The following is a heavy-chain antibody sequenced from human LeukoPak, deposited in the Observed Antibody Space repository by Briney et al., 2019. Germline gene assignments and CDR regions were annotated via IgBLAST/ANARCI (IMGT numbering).Heavy chain of an antibody. CDR3: ARHTYYYDSSGYYRVWYFDY. Sequence: LGDPFPTRPGPGWPIRSKRLLLGWVRPPPRKGPGGVGGILFCWRHLLQPVLKSRVNISVDTSKNQFSLKLSSVTAADTAVYYCARHTYYYDSSGYYRVWYFDYWGRGTLVTVSS. D-gene: IGHD3-22*01. J-gene: IGHJ4*02. V-gene: IGHV4-39*01. CDR2: ILFCWRH. CDR1: GWPIRSKRLL.